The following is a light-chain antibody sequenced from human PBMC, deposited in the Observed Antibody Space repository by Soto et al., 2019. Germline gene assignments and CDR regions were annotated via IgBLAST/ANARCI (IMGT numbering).Light chain of an antibody. CDR2: GAS. CDR3: QQYDSSPKT. J-gene: IGKJ1*01. V-gene: IGKV3-20*01. CDR1: QTVIHNY. Sequence: EIVLTQSPDTLSLSPGETATLSCRASQTVIHNYLAWHQQKPGQAPRLLIYGASSRATGIPDRFSGTGSGTDFTLTISRLEPEDFAVYYCQQYDSSPKTFGQGTKVDIK.